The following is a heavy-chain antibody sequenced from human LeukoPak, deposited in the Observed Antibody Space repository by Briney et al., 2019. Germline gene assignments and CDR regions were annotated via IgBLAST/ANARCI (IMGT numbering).Heavy chain of an antibody. V-gene: IGHV1-2*02. Sequence: GASVKVSCKASGYTFTGYYMHWVRQAPGQGLEWMGWINPNSGGTNYAQKFQGRVTMTRDTSISTAYMELSRLRSDDTAVYYCARVPVLRLWFGELSDNWFDPWGQGTLVTVSS. D-gene: IGHD3-10*01. CDR2: INPNSGGT. CDR1: GYTFTGYY. CDR3: ARVPVLRLWFGELSDNWFDP. J-gene: IGHJ5*02.